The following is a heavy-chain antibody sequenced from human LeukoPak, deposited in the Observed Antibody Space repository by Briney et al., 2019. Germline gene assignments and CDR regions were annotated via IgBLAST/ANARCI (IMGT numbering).Heavy chain of an antibody. J-gene: IGHJ3*01. Sequence: SETLSLTCAVHGGSVSGSFWSRIRQPPGKGLEYIGEISHGGDTTYNPSLKSRVTISLDESKSQFSLNMISVTAADTAMYYCARHEFGSSSAAFDSWGQGTMVIVSS. CDR3: ARHEFGSSSAAFDS. CDR2: ISHGGDT. D-gene: IGHD6-6*01. V-gene: IGHV4-34*01. CDR1: GGSVSGSF.